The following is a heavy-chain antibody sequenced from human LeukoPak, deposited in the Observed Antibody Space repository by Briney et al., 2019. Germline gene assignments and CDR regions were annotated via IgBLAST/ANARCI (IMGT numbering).Heavy chain of an antibody. V-gene: IGHV3-23*01. Sequence: GGSLRLSCAASGFTFSSYAMSWVRQAPGKGLEWVSGISGSGSRAFYADSVKGRFTVSRDNSKNTMYPQMNSLRAEDTAVYYCATLGHAFDIWGQGTMVTVSS. CDR2: ISGSGSRA. D-gene: IGHD3-10*01. CDR3: ATLGHAFDI. CDR1: GFTFSSYA. J-gene: IGHJ3*02.